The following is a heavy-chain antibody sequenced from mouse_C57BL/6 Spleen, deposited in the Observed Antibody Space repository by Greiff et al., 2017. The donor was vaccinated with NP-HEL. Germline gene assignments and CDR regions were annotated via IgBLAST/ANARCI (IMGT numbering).Heavy chain of an antibody. CDR3: ARGEGYYYGAMDY. J-gene: IGHJ4*01. V-gene: IGHV5-4*01. D-gene: IGHD1-1*01. Sequence: EVHLVESGGGLVKPGGSLKLSCAASGFTFSSYAMSWVRQTPEKRLEWVATISDGGSYTYYPDNVKGRFTISRDNAKNNLYLQMSHLKSEDTAMYYCARGEGYYYGAMDYGGQGTSVTVSS. CDR1: GFTFSSYA. CDR2: ISDGGSYT.